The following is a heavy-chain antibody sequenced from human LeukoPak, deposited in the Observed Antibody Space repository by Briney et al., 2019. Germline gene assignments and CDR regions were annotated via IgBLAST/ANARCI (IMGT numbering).Heavy chain of an antibody. CDR2: IIPIFGTA. V-gene: IGHV1-69*13. Sequence: SVKVSCKASGGTFSSYAISWVRQAPGQGLEWMGGIIPIFGTANYAQKFQGRVTITADESTSTAYMELSSLRSEDTAVYYCARVEGASMIVDYWGQGTLVTVSS. CDR1: GGTFSSYA. D-gene: IGHD3-22*01. CDR3: ARVEGASMIVDY. J-gene: IGHJ4*02.